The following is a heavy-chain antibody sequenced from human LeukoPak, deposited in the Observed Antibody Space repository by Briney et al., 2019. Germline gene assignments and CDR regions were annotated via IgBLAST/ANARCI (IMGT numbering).Heavy chain of an antibody. D-gene: IGHD6-13*01. V-gene: IGHV3-11*04. CDR1: GFTFSDYY. J-gene: IGHJ4*02. CDR3: ARDSSSWFY. Sequence: GGSLRLSCAASGFTFSDYYMNWIRQAPGKGLEWVSYISSSGSSIFYADSVKGRFTSSRDNAKNSLYLQMNSLRAEDTAVYYCARDSSSWFYWGQGALVTVSS. CDR2: ISSSGSSI.